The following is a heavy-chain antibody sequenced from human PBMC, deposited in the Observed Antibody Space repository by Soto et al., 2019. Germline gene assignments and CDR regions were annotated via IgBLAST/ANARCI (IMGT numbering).Heavy chain of an antibody. CDR1: GFTFSSYA. CDR2: ISGSGGST. Sequence: GGSLRLSCAASGFTFSSYAMSWVRQAPGKGLEWVSAISGSGGSTYYADSVKGRFTISRDNSKNTLYLQMNSLRAEDTAVYYCVNTAMVFGPLVSRTFDWLLGPFDYWGQGTLVTVSS. V-gene: IGHV3-23*01. CDR3: VNTAMVFGPLVSRTFDWLLGPFDY. D-gene: IGHD3-9*01. J-gene: IGHJ4*02.